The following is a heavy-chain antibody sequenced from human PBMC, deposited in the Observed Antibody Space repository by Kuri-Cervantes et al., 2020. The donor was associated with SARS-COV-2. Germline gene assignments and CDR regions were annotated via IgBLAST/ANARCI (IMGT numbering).Heavy chain of an antibody. CDR2: IYYSGST. Sequence: SETLSLTCTVSGGSISSSSYYWGWIRQPPGKGLEWIGSIYYSGSTNYNPSLKSRVTISVDTSKNQFSLKLSSVTAADTAVYYCARASYQQLVHGWYLDLWGRGTLVTVS. CDR1: GGSISSSSYY. CDR3: ARASYQQLVHGWYLDL. D-gene: IGHD6-13*01. V-gene: IGHV4-39*07. J-gene: IGHJ2*01.